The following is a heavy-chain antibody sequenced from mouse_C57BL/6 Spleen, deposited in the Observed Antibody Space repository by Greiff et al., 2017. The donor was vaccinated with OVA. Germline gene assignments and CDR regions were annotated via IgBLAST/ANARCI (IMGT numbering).Heavy chain of an antibody. D-gene: IGHD2-4*01. V-gene: IGHV1-81*01. CDR1: GYTFTSSG. Sequence: QVQLQQSGAELARPGASVKLSCKASGYTFTSSGISWVKQRLGQGLEWIGEIYPRSGNTYYNEKFKGKATLISAKSSGTAYMELRGLTSEDSAVYFCARKGLYDYDEGFDYWGQGTTLTVSS. J-gene: IGHJ2*01. CDR2: IYPRSGNT. CDR3: ARKGLYDYDEGFDY.